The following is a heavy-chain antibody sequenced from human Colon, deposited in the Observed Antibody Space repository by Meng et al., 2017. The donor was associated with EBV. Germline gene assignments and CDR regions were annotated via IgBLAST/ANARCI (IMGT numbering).Heavy chain of an antibody. CDR3: ARYRLQNDYGDQLYYFDY. Sequence: QVQLQQWGAGLLKPSEXLPLTCAVYGGSFSGYYWTWIRQPPGKGLEWIGEINHSGSTNYNPSLKSRVTISVDTSKNQFSLKVTSVTAADTAVYYCARYRLQNDYGDQLYYFDYLGQGSLFTVSS. J-gene: IGHJ4*02. CDR1: GGSFSGYY. CDR2: INHSGST. V-gene: IGHV4-34*01. D-gene: IGHD4-17*01.